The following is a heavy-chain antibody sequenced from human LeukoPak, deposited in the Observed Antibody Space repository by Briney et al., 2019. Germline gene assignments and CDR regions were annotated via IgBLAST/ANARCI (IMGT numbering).Heavy chain of an antibody. CDR3: ARSLSSRFSGPRRPYYFDS. Sequence: PGGSLRLSCAASGFTLSSYAMSWVRQAPGKVLQWVSGISSSGGSTYYVDSVKGRFTISTDNSKNTLYLQMNSLRAEDTAVYYCARSLSSRFSGPRRPYYFDSWGQGTLVTVSS. D-gene: IGHD3-16*02. CDR2: ISSSGGST. CDR1: GFTLSSYA. J-gene: IGHJ4*02. V-gene: IGHV3-23*01.